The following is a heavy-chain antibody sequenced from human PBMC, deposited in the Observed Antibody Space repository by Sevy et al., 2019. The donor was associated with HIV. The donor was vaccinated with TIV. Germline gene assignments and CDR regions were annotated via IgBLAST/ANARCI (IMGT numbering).Heavy chain of an antibody. J-gene: IGHJ3*02. V-gene: IGHV1-69*13. CDR2: IIPIFGTA. CDR3: AREPLAVAGGYDAFDI. CDR1: GGTFSSYA. Sequence: ASVKVSCKASGGTFSSYAISWVRQAPGQGLEWMGGIIPIFGTANYAQKFRGRVTITADESTSTAYMELSSLRSEDTAGYYCAREPLAVAGGYDAFDIWGQGTMVTVSS. D-gene: IGHD6-19*01.